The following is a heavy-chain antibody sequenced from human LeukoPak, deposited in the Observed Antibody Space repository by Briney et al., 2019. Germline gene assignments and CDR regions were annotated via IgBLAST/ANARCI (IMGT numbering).Heavy chain of an antibody. D-gene: IGHD3-9*01. Sequence: GGSLRLTCSTSGFTFSNHFMHWVRQAPGKGLEYVSSIGPNGASTLYADSVKGRFTISRDNSKNALYLQLTSLRLEDTALYYCVKDLTGTWSFDYWGQGTLVTVSS. CDR1: GFTFSNHF. CDR2: IGPNGAST. CDR3: VKDLTGTWSFDY. V-gene: IGHV3-64D*06. J-gene: IGHJ4*02.